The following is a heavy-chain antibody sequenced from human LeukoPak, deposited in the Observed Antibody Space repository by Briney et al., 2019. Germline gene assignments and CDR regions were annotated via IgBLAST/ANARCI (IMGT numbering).Heavy chain of an antibody. J-gene: IGHJ4*02. V-gene: IGHV4-34*01. CDR3: ARAPLGLMVTNPGGLYFDY. Sequence: SETLSLTCAVYGGSFSGYYWSWIRQPPGKGLERIGEINHSGSTNYNPSLKSRVTISVDTSKNQFSLKLSSVTAADTAVYYCARAPLGLMVTNPGGLYFDYWGQGTLVTVSS. D-gene: IGHD4-23*01. CDR2: INHSGST. CDR1: GGSFSGYY.